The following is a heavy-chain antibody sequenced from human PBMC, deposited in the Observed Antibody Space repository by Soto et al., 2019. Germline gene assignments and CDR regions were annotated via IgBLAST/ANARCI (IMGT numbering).Heavy chain of an antibody. Sequence: QVQLVESGGGVVQPGRSLRLSCAASGFSFSNYAMHWVRQAPGKGLEWVAVISYAGSKEYYADPVKGRFTISGGDSKNTLYLERNSVGGADTTVYYGARGGRGCSGGSCYAFASWGQGTLVTVSS. V-gene: IGHV3-30*04. CDR1: GFSFSNYA. CDR2: ISYAGSKE. D-gene: IGHD2-15*01. CDR3: ARGGRGCSGGSCYAFAS. J-gene: IGHJ5*02.